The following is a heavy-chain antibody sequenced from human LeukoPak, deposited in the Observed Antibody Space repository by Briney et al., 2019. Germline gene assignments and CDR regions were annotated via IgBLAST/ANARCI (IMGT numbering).Heavy chain of an antibody. CDR1: GFTFSTYD. J-gene: IGHJ4*02. CDR3: ARAVGPFDY. Sequence: GGSLRLSCAASGFTFSTYDMHWVRQAPGKGLEWVAVIWFDGSNKYYADSVKGRFTISRDNSKDTLYLQMNSLRAEDTAVYYCARAVGPFDYWGQGTVVTVSS. CDR2: IWFDGSNK. V-gene: IGHV3-33*01. D-gene: IGHD3-16*01.